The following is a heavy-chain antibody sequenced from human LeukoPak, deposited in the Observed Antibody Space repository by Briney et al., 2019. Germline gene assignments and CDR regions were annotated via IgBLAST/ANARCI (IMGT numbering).Heavy chain of an antibody. D-gene: IGHD1-1*01. V-gene: IGHV3-23*01. CDR3: AKGLERESRLDS. Sequence: GGSLRLSCDASGFSINTYTMYWVRQAPGQGLEWVSGIRNSDGMTYYADSVRGRFTISTDNSKNTLYLQMNSLRAEDAALYYCAKGLERESRLDSWGQGTLVTVSS. J-gene: IGHJ4*02. CDR1: GFSINTYT. CDR2: IRNSDGMT.